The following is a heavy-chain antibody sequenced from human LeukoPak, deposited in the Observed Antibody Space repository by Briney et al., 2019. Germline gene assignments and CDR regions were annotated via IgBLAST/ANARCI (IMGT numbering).Heavy chain of an antibody. D-gene: IGHD3-9*01. Sequence: SETLSLTCTVSGGPVRSASYYWTWIRQPPGKGLEWIGYIYYTGNTNSNPSLKSRVTISIDPPKNQFSLKLSSVTAADTAVYHCARVDILTGYLADYWGQGTLVTVSS. CDR3: ARVDILTGYLADY. CDR1: GGPVRSASYY. V-gene: IGHV4-61*01. CDR2: IYYTGNT. J-gene: IGHJ4*02.